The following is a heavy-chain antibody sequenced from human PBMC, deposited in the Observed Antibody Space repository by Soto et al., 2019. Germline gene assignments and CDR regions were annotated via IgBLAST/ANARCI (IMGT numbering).Heavy chain of an antibody. Sequence: QVQLVQSGAEVKKPGASVKVSCKASGYTFTSYGISWVRQAPGQGLESMGWISVDDGDTNYAQNFQGRVTMSTDTSTSTAYMEMRSLRSDDTAVYYCARDQVAKWAPGSAMVNYYYGMDAWGQGTTVTVSS. J-gene: IGHJ6*02. CDR1: GYTFTSYG. CDR3: ARDQVAKWAPGSAMVNYYYGMDA. CDR2: ISVDDGDT. V-gene: IGHV1-18*04. D-gene: IGHD5-18*01.